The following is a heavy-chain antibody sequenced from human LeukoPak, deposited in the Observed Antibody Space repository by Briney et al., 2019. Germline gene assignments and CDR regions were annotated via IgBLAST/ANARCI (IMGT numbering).Heavy chain of an antibody. Sequence: PGGSLRLSCAVSGITLSDYGMSWVRQAPGKELEWVAGISDSGGRTNYADSVKGRFTISRDNPKNTLYLQMNSLRPEDTAVYFCAKRGVVIRVILVGFHKEAYYFDSWGQGVLVTVSS. CDR3: AKRGVVIRVILVGFHKEAYYFDS. J-gene: IGHJ4*02. CDR1: GITLSDYG. V-gene: IGHV3-23*01. D-gene: IGHD3-22*01. CDR2: ISDSGGRT.